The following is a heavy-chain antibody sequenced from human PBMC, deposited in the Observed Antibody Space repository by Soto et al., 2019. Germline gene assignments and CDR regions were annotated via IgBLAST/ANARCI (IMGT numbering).Heavy chain of an antibody. CDR1: GGSISNNTW. D-gene: IGHD6-19*01. CDR3: ARDPGAVAGTLLCR. V-gene: IGHV4-4*02. J-gene: IGHJ4*02. Sequence: QVQLQESRPGLVKPSGTLSLTCAVSGGSISNNTWWSWVRQPPGKGLEWIGEIYHSGSTNYQPSLKSRVPISVDKSKTPFSLRLSSVTAADMAVYYCARDPGAVAGTLLCRWGRGTLVSVSS. CDR2: IYHSGST.